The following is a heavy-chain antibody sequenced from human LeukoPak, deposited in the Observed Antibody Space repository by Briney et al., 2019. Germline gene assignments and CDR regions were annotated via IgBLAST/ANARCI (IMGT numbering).Heavy chain of an antibody. J-gene: IGHJ4*02. CDR3: AKDTSIAVAGTLDY. V-gene: IGHV3-9*01. CDR2: ISWNSGSI. CDR1: GFTFDDYA. Sequence: GESLRLSCAASGFTFDDYAMHWVRQAPGKGLEWVSGISWNSGSIGYADSVKGRFTISRDNAKNSLYPQMNSLRAEDTALYYCAKDTSIAVAGTLDYWGQGTLVTVSS. D-gene: IGHD6-19*01.